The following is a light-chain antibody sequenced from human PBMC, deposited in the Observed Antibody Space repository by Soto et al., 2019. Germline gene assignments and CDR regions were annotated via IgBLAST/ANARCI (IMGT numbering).Light chain of an antibody. CDR2: DVN. Sequence: QSALTQPASVSGSPGQSIAISCTGTASDVGGYGNLSWYQQHPGRAPKLIIYDVNYRPSGVSDRFSASKSGNTASPTISGLQSEDEADYYCSSSSGRSYIVLFGGGTKLTVL. CDR3: SSSSGRSYIVL. J-gene: IGLJ2*01. V-gene: IGLV2-14*03. CDR1: ASDVGGYGN.